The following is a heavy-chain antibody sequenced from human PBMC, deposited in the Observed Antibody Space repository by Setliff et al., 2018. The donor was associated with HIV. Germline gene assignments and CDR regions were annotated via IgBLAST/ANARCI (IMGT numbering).Heavy chain of an antibody. CDR3: ARTRDKYYDILTPAYYIDY. D-gene: IGHD3-9*01. CDR1: GASFNAYF. J-gene: IGHJ4*01. Sequence: SETLSLTCAVYGASFNAYFWTWIRQPPGKGLEWIGEVIQSGATNYNPSLKSRLAMSVDTSKNQFSLKLTSVTAADTAVYYCARTRDKYYDILTPAYYIDYWGHGTQVTVPQ. CDR2: VIQSGAT. V-gene: IGHV4-34*12.